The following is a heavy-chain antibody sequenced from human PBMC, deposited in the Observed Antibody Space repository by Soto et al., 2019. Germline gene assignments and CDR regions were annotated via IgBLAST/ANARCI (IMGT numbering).Heavy chain of an antibody. Sequence: GASVKVSCKASGYTFTSYGISWVRQAPGQGLEWMGWIGAYNGNTNYAQKLQGRVTMTTDTSTSTAYMELRSLRSDDTAVYYCARLYCISTSCYLGMVVWGQGTTVTVSS. D-gene: IGHD2-2*01. CDR3: ARLYCISTSCYLGMVV. CDR2: IGAYNGNT. J-gene: IGHJ6*02. V-gene: IGHV1-18*01. CDR1: GYTFTSYG.